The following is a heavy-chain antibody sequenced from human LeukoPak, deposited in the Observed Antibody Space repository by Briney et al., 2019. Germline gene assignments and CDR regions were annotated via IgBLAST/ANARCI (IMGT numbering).Heavy chain of an antibody. V-gene: IGHV1-3*01. CDR2: INAGNGNT. J-gene: IGHJ5*02. CDR3: ASAGYGSGSYYKAMFHWFDP. Sequence: GASVKVSCKASGYTFTSYAMHWVRQAPGQRLEWMGWINAGNGNTKYSQKFQGRVTITRDTSASTAYMELSSLRSEDTAVYYCASAGYGSGSYYKAMFHWFDPWGQGTLVTVSS. D-gene: IGHD3-10*01. CDR1: GYTFTSYA.